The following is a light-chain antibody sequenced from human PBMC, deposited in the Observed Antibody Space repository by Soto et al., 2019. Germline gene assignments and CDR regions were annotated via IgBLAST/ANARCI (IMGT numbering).Light chain of an antibody. V-gene: IGKV3-11*01. CDR2: DES. J-gene: IGKJ1*01. CDR3: QLRSNWPRT. Sequence: EIVLTQSAATLSLSPGERATLSCRGSQSVSSYLAWYQQNTGQAPRLLIYDESNRATGIPDRLSGSGSGTDFNLTISRLEPEDFAVYYCQLRSNWPRTFGQGTKVDIK. CDR1: QSVSSY.